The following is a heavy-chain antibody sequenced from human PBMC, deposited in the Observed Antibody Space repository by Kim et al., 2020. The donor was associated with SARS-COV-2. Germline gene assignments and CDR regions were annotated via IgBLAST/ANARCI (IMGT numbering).Heavy chain of an antibody. V-gene: IGHV4-39*01. J-gene: IGHJ5*01. D-gene: IGHD2-2*01. CDR3: GDQTPGYLVVTDGENW. CDR1: GGSISSSSYY. Sequence: SETLSLTCTVSGGSISSSSYYWGWIRQPPGKGLEWIGNIYYSGSTYYNPSLKSRVTISVDTSKNQLSLKLSSVTAADTAAYYFGDQTPGYLVVTDGENW. CDR2: IYYSGST.